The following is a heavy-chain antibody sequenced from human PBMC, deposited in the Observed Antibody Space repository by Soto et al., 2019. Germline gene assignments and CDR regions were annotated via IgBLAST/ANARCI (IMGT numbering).Heavy chain of an antibody. D-gene: IGHD6-19*01. CDR1: GGTFSSYP. V-gene: IGHV1-69*04. CDR3: ARDRAVYWFDP. J-gene: IGHJ5*02. Sequence: QVQLVQSGAEVKKPGSSVKVSCKASGGTFSSYPISWVRQAPGQGLEWMGRIIPILGIANYAQKFQGRVTITADKSTSTAHMELSSLRSEDTAVYYCARDRAVYWFDPWGQGTLVTVSS. CDR2: IIPILGIA.